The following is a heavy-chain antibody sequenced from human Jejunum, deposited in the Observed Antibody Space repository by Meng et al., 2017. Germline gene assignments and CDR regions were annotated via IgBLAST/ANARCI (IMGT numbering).Heavy chain of an antibody. D-gene: IGHD3-9*01. CDR2: LKGKTEGGAT. CDR3: TTDRHYDILTGYYEGRQFDS. Sequence: GESLKISCAASGFTLSNTWMSWVRQAPGKGLEWVCRLKGKTEGGATDYAAPVKGRFTISRDDSKNTLYLHMNSLKIEDSAVYYCTTDRHYDILTGYYEGRQFDSWGQGTMVTVSS. J-gene: IGHJ4*02. V-gene: IGHV3-15*01. CDR1: GFTLSNTW.